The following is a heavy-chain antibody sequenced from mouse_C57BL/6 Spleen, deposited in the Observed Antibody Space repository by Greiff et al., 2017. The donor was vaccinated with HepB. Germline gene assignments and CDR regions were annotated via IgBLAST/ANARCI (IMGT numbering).Heavy chain of an antibody. V-gene: IGHV1-81*01. CDR1: GYTFTSYG. J-gene: IGHJ1*03. CDR2: IYPRSGNT. Sequence: QVQLQQSGAELARPGASVQLSCKASGYTFTSYGISWVKQRTGQGLEWIGEIYPRSGNTYYNEKFKGKATLTADKSSSTAYMELRSLTSEDSAVYFCAREGDGYSDVWGTGTTVTVSS. D-gene: IGHD2-3*01. CDR3: AREGDGYSDV.